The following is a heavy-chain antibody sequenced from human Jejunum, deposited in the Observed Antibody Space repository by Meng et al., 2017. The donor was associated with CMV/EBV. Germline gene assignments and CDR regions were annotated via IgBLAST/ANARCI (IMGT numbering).Heavy chain of an antibody. CDR2: IRGKAHSYAT. Sequence: FSGSAVHWVRQASGKGLEWVGRIRGKAHSYATAYAASVKGRFTISRDDSKNTAYLQMNSLKTEDTAVYYCTRADSSNYGSLFDYWGQGTLVTVSS. D-gene: IGHD4-11*01. CDR3: TRADSSNYGSLFDY. V-gene: IGHV3-73*01. CDR1: FSGSA. J-gene: IGHJ4*02.